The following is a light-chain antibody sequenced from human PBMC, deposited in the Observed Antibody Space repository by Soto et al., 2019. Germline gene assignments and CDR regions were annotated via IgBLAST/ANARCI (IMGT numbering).Light chain of an antibody. V-gene: IGLV2-14*03. CDR3: NSYTSNNTYV. Sequence: QSGLTQPASVSGSPGQAITISCSGTSSDVGAFNYVSWYQQHPGKAPKLMIYDVSNRPSGVSNRFSGSKSGNTASLTISGLRAEDEADYYCNSYTSNNTYVFGTGTKVTV. J-gene: IGLJ1*01. CDR1: SSDVGAFNY. CDR2: DVS.